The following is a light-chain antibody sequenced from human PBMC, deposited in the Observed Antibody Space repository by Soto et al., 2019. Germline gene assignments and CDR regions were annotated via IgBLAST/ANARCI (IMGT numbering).Light chain of an antibody. V-gene: IGKV3-11*01. J-gene: IGKJ2*01. Sequence: EIVLTQSPATLSLSAGERATLSCRASQSVSSYLAWYQQKPGQAPRLLIYDVSNRATGIPARFSGSGSGTDFTLTISRLEPEDFAVYYCQQRSSWPPFTFGQGTKLEIK. CDR2: DVS. CDR1: QSVSSY. CDR3: QQRSSWPPFT.